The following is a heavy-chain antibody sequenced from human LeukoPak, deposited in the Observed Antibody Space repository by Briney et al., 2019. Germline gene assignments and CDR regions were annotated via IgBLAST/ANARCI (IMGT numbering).Heavy chain of an antibody. D-gene: IGHD2-15*01. J-gene: IGHJ5*02. V-gene: IGHV1-69*13. CDR1: GGTFSSYA. CDR2: IIPIFGTA. Sequence: ASVKVSCKASGGTFSSYAISWVRQAPGQGLEWMGGIIPIFGTANYAQKFQGRVTITADESTSTAYMGLSSLRSEDTAVYYCARDREPTIKKYCSGGSCYLNWFDPWGQGTLVTVSS. CDR3: ARDREPTIKKYCSGGSCYLNWFDP.